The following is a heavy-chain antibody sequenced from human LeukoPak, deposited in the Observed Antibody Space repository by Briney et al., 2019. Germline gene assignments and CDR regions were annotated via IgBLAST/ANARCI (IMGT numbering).Heavy chain of an antibody. CDR1: GGLISSGSYY. V-gene: IGHV4-61*02. J-gene: IGHJ5*02. D-gene: IGHD6-13*01. CDR2: MYTSGST. Sequence: SETLSLTCTVSGGLISSGSYYWSWIRQPAGKGLEWIGRMYTSGSTNYNPSLKSRVTISVDTSKNQFSLKLSSVTAADTAVYYCARHDSRSPFDPWGQGTLVTVSS. CDR3: ARHDSRSPFDP.